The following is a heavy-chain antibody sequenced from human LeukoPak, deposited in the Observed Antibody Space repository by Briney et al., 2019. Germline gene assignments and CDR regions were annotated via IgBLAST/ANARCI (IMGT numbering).Heavy chain of an antibody. V-gene: IGHV3-30*18. D-gene: IGHD4-23*01. Sequence: PGGSLRLSCAASGFTFSSYGMHWVRQAPGKGLEWVAVISYDGSNKYYADSVRGRFTISRDNAKNTLYLQMNSLRAEDTAVYYCAKKSPDSSGNPAYDWGQGTLVTVSS. J-gene: IGHJ4*02. CDR3: AKKSPDSSGNPAYD. CDR1: GFTFSSYG. CDR2: ISYDGSNK.